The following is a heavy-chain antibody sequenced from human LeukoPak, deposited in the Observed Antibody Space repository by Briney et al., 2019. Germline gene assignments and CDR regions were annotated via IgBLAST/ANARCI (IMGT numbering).Heavy chain of an antibody. V-gene: IGHV1-69*13. Sequence: SVKVSCKASGGTFSSYAISWVRQAPGQGLEWMGGIIPIFGTANYAQKFQGRVTITADESTSTAYMELSSLRSEDTAVYYCARDSEQWLVRGSRSHFDYWGQGTLVTVSS. J-gene: IGHJ4*02. CDR1: GGTFSSYA. CDR3: ARDSEQWLVRGSRSHFDY. D-gene: IGHD6-19*01. CDR2: IIPIFGTA.